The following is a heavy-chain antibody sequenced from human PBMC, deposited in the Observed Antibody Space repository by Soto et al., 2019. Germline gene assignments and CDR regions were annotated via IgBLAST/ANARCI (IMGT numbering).Heavy chain of an antibody. CDR1: GFIFSNYV. CDR3: AREVLWSRYFDY. Sequence: QVQLVESGGGVVQPGRSLRLSCAASGFIFSNYVMYWVRQAPGKGLEWVAFMSYDGTTKYYADSVKGRFTITRDNSKNTRYLQMNNLRPEDTGVYYCAREVLWSRYFDYWGQGTLVTVSS. CDR2: MSYDGTTK. V-gene: IGHV3-30-3*01. J-gene: IGHJ4*02. D-gene: IGHD2-21*01.